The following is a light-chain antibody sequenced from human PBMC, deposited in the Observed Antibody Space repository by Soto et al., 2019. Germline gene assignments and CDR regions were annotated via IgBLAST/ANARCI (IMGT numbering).Light chain of an antibody. CDR1: QSVTSNY. V-gene: IGKV3-20*01. CDR3: QQYSRSPRT. J-gene: IGKJ1*01. Sequence: EIVLTQSPGTLSLSPGERATLSCRASQSVTSNYLAWYQQKPGQAPGLLIYGASNRATGIPDRFSGSGSETDFTLTISRLEPEDSAVYYCQQYSRSPRTFGQGTKVDIK. CDR2: GAS.